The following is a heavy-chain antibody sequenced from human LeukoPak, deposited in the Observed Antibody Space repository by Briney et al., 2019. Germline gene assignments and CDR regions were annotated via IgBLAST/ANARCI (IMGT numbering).Heavy chain of an antibody. Sequence: GGSLRLSCAASGFTLSSYAMSWVRQAPGKGLEWVSTISGSGGTTYYADSVEGQFTISRDNSKNTVSLQMNSLRAEDTAIYYCAKSVSPGGYVGSLYFFDDWGQGTLVTVSS. J-gene: IGHJ4*02. CDR1: GFTLSSYA. CDR2: ISGSGGTT. CDR3: AKSVSPGGYVGSLYFFDD. V-gene: IGHV3-23*01. D-gene: IGHD1-26*01.